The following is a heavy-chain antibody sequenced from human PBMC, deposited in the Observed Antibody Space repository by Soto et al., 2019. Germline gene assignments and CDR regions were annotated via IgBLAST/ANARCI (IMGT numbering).Heavy chain of an antibody. J-gene: IGHJ4*02. V-gene: IGHV3-48*01. D-gene: IGHD4-17*01. Sequence: EVQLVESGGGLVQPGGSLRLSCAASGFTFSSYSMNWVRQAPGKGLEWVSYISSSSSTIYYADSVKGRFTISRDNAKSSLYIQMYSLRAEDTAVYYCARIGRLRWGDYWGQGTLVTVSS. CDR3: ARIGRLRWGDY. CDR1: GFTFSSYS. CDR2: ISSSSSTI.